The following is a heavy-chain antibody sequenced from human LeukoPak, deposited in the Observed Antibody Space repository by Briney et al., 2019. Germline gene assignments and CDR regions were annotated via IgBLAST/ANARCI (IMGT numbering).Heavy chain of an antibody. V-gene: IGHV4-39*07. J-gene: IGHJ4*02. CDR2: IYYTGTT. CDR3: AREDSSSWELGY. Sequence: KPSETLSLTCTVSGGSISSSLYHWGWIRQSPGKNLEWLGSIYYTGTTHYNPSLKSRVTISVDTSKNQFSLKLSSVTAADTAVYYCAREDSSSWELGYWGQGTLVTVSS. CDR1: GGSISSSLYH. D-gene: IGHD6-13*01.